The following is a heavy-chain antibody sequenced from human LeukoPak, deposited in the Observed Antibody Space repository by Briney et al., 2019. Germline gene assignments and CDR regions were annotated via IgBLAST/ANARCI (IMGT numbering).Heavy chain of an antibody. J-gene: IGHJ4*02. CDR1: GFTFSNAW. D-gene: IGHD3/OR15-3a*01. CDR2: IKRKGDDGTI. V-gene: IGHV3-15*01. CDR3: TAGTGRSDFDY. Sequence: GGSLRLSCAASGFTFSNAWMSWVRQAPGRGLEWVGRIKRKGDDGTIDYAAPVKGRLSISRDDSKNTLHLQMNSLKSEDTAVYYCTAGTGRSDFDYWGQGTLVTVSS.